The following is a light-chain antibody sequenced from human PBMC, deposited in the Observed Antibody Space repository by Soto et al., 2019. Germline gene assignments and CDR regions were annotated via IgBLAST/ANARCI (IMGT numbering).Light chain of an antibody. Sequence: EIVMTQSPATLSVSPGERATLSCRASQSVSSNLAWYQHKPGQAPRLLIYGASTRATGIPARFSGSGSGTEFTLTISSLQSEDFAVYYCQQDNNWPPAFTFGPGTKVDIK. V-gene: IGKV3-15*01. CDR1: QSVSSN. CDR2: GAS. J-gene: IGKJ3*01. CDR3: QQDNNWPPAFT.